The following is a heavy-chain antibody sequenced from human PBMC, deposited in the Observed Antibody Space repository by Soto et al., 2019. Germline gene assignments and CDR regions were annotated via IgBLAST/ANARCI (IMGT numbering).Heavy chain of an antibody. D-gene: IGHD2-21*02. CDR3: ARVSCSGADCYPNPYLDY. J-gene: IGHJ4*02. CDR1: GFSLSNTEEG. CDR2: IYWDDDK. Sequence: QITLKASGPSLVNPTQPLTLTCTFSGFSLSNTEEGVAWNRQPPGKALEWLALIYWDDDKRYRPSLKTRLTITKDTSKNQVVLTMTNVDPEDTATYYCARVSCSGADCYPNPYLDYLGQGILVSVSS. V-gene: IGHV2-5*02.